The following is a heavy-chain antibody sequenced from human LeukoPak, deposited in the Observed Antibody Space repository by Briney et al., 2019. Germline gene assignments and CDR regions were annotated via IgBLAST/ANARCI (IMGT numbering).Heavy chain of an antibody. CDR3: ARFVYSGSYHFDY. CDR2: INSNSGDT. J-gene: IGHJ4*02. CDR1: GGTFSSYA. Sequence: ASVKVSCKASGGTFSSYAISWVRQAPGQGLEWMGWINSNSGDTNYAQKLQGRVTMTTDTSTSTAYMELRSLRSDDTAVYYCARFVYSGSYHFDYWGQGILVTVSS. V-gene: IGHV1-18*01. D-gene: IGHD1-26*01.